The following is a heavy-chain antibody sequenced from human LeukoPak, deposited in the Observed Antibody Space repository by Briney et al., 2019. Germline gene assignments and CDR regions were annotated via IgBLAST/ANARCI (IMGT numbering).Heavy chain of an antibody. CDR1: GFTFSDHY. CDR3: AREAITTDY. V-gene: IGHV3-11*04. Sequence: GGSLRLSCAASGFTFSDHYMRWFRQAPGKGLEWVSFISGSGDAIFYADSVKGRFTISRDNAKNSLYLHMNRLRAEDTAVYYCAREAITTDYWGQGTLVTVSS. CDR2: ISGSGDAI. J-gene: IGHJ4*02. D-gene: IGHD3-3*01.